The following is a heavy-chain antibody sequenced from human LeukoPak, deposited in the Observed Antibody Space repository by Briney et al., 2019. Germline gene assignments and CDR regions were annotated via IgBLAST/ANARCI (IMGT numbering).Heavy chain of an antibody. CDR1: GFTFSSYA. J-gene: IGHJ4*02. Sequence: GESLRLSCAASGFTFSSYAMSWVRQAPGKGLEWVSAISGSAGNIYYADSVKGRFTISRDNSKNTLYLQMNSLRAEDTAVYYCAKESKTRIAALDFWGQGTLVTVSS. CDR3: AKESKTRIAALDF. D-gene: IGHD6-13*01. V-gene: IGHV3-23*01. CDR2: ISGSAGNI.